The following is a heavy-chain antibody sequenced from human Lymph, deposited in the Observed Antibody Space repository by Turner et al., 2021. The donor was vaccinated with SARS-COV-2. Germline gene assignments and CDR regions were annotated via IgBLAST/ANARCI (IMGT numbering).Heavy chain of an antibody. CDR2: IIPILGIA. Sequence: QVQLVQSGAEVKKPGSSVKVSCKASGGTFSSYAISWVRQAPGQGLEWMGGIIPILGIANYAQRFQGRVTITADKSTSPAYLELSSLRFEDTAVYYCARIARPGMGGGVFYYYYGMDVWGQGTTVTVSS. J-gene: IGHJ6*02. CDR3: ARIARPGMGGGVFYYYYGMDV. CDR1: GGTFSSYA. V-gene: IGHV1-69*10. D-gene: IGHD6-13*01.